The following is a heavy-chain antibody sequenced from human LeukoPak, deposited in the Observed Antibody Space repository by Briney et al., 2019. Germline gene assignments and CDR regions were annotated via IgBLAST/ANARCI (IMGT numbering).Heavy chain of an antibody. J-gene: IGHJ4*02. V-gene: IGHV3-7*01. D-gene: IGHD6-13*01. Sequence: PGGSLRLSCAASGFTFSYHWMTWVRQAPGKGLEWVANIKNDGTVKNYVDSVKGRFTISRDNAKNSLYLQMNSLRAEDTAVYYCAKDSYSKEDYWGQGVLVTVSS. CDR2: IKNDGTVK. CDR1: GFTFSYHW. CDR3: AKDSYSKEDY.